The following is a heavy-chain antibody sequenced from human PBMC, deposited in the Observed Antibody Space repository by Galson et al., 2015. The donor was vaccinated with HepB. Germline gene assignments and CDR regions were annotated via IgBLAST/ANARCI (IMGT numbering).Heavy chain of an antibody. V-gene: IGHV1-18*04. CDR3: AREQQDGDHLGGSWFDP. CDR1: GYTFTSYG. J-gene: IGHJ5*02. CDR2: ISAYNGNT. Sequence: SVKVSCKASGYTFTSYGISWVRQAPGQGLEWMGWISAYNGNTNYAQKLQGRVTMTTDTSTSTAYMELRSLRSDDTAVYYCAREQQDGDHLGGSWFDPWGQGTLVTVSS. D-gene: IGHD4-17*01.